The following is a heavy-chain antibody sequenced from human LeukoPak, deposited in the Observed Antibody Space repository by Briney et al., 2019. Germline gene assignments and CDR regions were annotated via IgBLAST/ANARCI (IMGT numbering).Heavy chain of an antibody. J-gene: IGHJ3*02. V-gene: IGHV4-34*01. CDR3: ARDESTVTPDAFDI. CDR2: INHSGST. D-gene: IGHD4-17*01. Sequence: PSETLSLTCAVYGGSFSGYYWSWIRQPPGKGLEWIGEINHSGSTNYNPSLKSRVTISVDTSKNQFSLKLSSVTAADTAVYYCARDESTVTPDAFDIWGQGTMVTVSS. CDR1: GGSFSGYY.